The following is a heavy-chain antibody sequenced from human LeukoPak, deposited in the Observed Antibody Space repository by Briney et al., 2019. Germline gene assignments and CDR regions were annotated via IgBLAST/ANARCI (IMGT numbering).Heavy chain of an antibody. CDR3: ARGDTVTTSDDY. D-gene: IGHD4-11*01. J-gene: IGHJ4*02. Sequence: GASVRVSCKASGYTFTSYDINWVRQATGQGLEWMGWMNPNSGNTGYAQKFQGRVTMTRNTSISTAYMELSSLRSEDTAVYYCARGDTVTTSDDYWGQGTLVTVSS. V-gene: IGHV1-8*01. CDR1: GYTFTSYD. CDR2: MNPNSGNT.